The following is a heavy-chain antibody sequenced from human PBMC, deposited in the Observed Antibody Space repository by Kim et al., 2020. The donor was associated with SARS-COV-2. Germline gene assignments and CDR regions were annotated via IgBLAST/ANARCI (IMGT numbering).Heavy chain of an antibody. D-gene: IGHD6-6*01. CDR3: ANDPSECRTSSVPDC. V-gene: IGHV3-30*02. Sequence: ADSGKGRFTISRDDSKSTLYLQMNSLRTEDTAVYYCANDPSECRTSSVPDCWGQGTLVTVSS. J-gene: IGHJ4*02.